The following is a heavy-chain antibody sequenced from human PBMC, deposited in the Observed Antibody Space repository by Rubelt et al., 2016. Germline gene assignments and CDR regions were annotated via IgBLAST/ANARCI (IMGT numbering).Heavy chain of an antibody. D-gene: IGHD2-2*01. CDR3: ARDRYCSSTSCYDFDY. Sequence: VRQAPGKGLEWVSSIRASGGSAYYAESVEGRFTISRDNSKNTLYLQMNSLRAEDTAVYYCARDRYCSSTSCYDFDYWGQGTLVTVSS. J-gene: IGHJ4*02. CDR2: IRASGGSA. V-gene: IGHV3-23*01.